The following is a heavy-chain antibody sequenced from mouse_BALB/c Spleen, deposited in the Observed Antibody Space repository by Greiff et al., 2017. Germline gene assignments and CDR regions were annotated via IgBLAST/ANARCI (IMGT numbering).Heavy chain of an antibody. CDR2: ISYDGSN. CDR3: ARGDYYPAWFAY. Sequence: ESGPGLVKPSQSLSFTCSVTGYSITSGYYWNWIRQFPGNKLEWRGYISYDGSNNYNPTLKNRISITRDTSKNQFFLKLNSVTTEDTATYYCARGDYYPAWFAYWGQGTLVTVSA. J-gene: IGHJ3*01. V-gene: IGHV3-6*02. CDR1: GYSITSGYY. D-gene: IGHD2-1*01.